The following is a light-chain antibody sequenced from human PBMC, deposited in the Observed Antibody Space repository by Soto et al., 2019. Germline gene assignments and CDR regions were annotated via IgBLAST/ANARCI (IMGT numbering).Light chain of an antibody. V-gene: IGLV2-11*01. Sequence: QSVLTQPRSVSGSPGQSVTISCTGTSSYVGKYDYVSWYQQHPDKAPKLMIYDVSNRPSGVPDRFSGSKSGNTASLTISGLQAEDEADYYCCSYAGTYTLVFGGGTKVTVL. CDR1: SSYVGKYDY. J-gene: IGLJ2*01. CDR2: DVS. CDR3: CSYAGTYTLV.